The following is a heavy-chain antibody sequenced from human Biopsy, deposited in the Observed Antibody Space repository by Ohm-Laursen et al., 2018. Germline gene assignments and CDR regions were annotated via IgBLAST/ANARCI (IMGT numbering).Heavy chain of an antibody. V-gene: IGHV4-59*01. D-gene: IGHD3-22*01. CDR3: SRDRGYYSDRTVPGYCDL. Sequence: SETLSLTCTVSGDSISSYYWSWIRQPPGKGLEWIGYVYYTGSTDYNPSLQSRVTISVDTSKNHFSLRLRSVTPADTAIYCSRDRGYYSDRTVPGYCDLWGRGTLVTVSS. CDR1: GDSISSYY. CDR2: VYYTGST. J-gene: IGHJ2*01.